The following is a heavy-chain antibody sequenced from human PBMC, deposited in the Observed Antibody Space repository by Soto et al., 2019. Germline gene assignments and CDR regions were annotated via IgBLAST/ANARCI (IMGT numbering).Heavy chain of an antibody. CDR1: GFSIIDYA. CDR3: AKDRIPDGIYSFDS. Sequence: GGSMRLSCTASGFSIIDYAMSWVRPNTGKGLEWVSFIDLSGTTTYYSDSVKGRFTISKDRSRKTVFLQMNSLRVEDTAIYYCAKDRIPDGIYSFDSWGQGVLVTVSS. V-gene: IGHV3-23*03. CDR2: IDLSGTTT. J-gene: IGHJ4*02. D-gene: IGHD2-15*01.